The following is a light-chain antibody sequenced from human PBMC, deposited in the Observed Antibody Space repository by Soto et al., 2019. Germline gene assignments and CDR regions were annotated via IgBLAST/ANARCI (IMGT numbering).Light chain of an antibody. J-gene: IGLJ1*01. Sequence: QTVVTQEPSLTVSPGGTFPFPLASTPEVVTGGHYPYWFQQKPGQAPRTLIYDTGNKHSWTPARFSGSLLGGKAALTLSGAQPEDEAEYYCLLSYSGALYVFGTGTKLTVL. CDR2: DTG. V-gene: IGLV7-46*01. CDR1: PEVVTGGHY. CDR3: LLSYSGALYV.